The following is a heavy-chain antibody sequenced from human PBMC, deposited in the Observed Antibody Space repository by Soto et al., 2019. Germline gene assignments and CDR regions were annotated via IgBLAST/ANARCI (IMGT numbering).Heavy chain of an antibody. CDR1: GFTFSSYA. CDR2: ISYDGSNK. Sequence: PGGSLRLSCAASGFTFSSYAMHWVRQAPGKGLEWVAVISYDGSNKYYADSVKGRFTISRDNSKNTLYLQMNSLRAEDTAVYYCARNGIAVAGTLNHDTYYFDYWGQGTLVTVSS. J-gene: IGHJ4*02. CDR3: ARNGIAVAGTLNHDTYYFDY. V-gene: IGHV3-30-3*01. D-gene: IGHD6-19*01.